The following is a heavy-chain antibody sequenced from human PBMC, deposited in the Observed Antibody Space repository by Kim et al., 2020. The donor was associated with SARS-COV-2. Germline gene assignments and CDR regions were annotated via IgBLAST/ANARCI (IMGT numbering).Heavy chain of an antibody. CDR3: ARGGSAYYGSAVGTSYYFDY. D-gene: IGHD3-10*01. J-gene: IGHJ4*02. CDR2: IVPIYTTA. Sequence: SVKVSCKASGGTFSSYAISWVRQAPGQGLEWMGGIVPIYTTANYAQKFKGRVTITADESTTTAYMELRSLRSEDTAVYYCARGGSAYYGSAVGTSYYFDYWGQETFVTVSS. CDR1: GGTFSSYA. V-gene: IGHV1-69*13.